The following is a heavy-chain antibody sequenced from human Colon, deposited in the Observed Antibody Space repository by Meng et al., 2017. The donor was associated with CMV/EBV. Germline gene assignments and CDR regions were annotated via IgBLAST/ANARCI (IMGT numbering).Heavy chain of an antibody. D-gene: IGHD1-26*01. CDR1: FTFGDHD. CDR2: TRNKANSYIA. CDR3: ARVYDSTWEGSFLDY. J-gene: IGHJ4*02. Sequence: FTFGDHDMGWVRQSAGKGLGWVGRTRNKANSYIAECAASVKGRFTISRDDSKNSLYLQMNSLITEDTAVYYCARVYDSTWEGSFLDYWGQGTLVTVSS. V-gene: IGHV3-72*01.